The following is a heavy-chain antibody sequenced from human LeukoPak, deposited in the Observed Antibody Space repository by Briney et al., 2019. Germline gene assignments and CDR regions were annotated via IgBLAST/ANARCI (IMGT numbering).Heavy chain of an antibody. CDR1: GFTFDDYA. CDR2: ISGSAHKI. Sequence: GGSLRLSCAASGFTFDDYAMHWVRQAPGKGLEWVSVISGSAHKIRYADSVKGRFTISRDNSENIVYLQTNNLRAEDTAVYYCAGRVTGYSSGYVYWGQGTLVTVSS. D-gene: IGHD5-18*01. J-gene: IGHJ4*02. CDR3: AGRVTGYSSGYVY. V-gene: IGHV3-23*01.